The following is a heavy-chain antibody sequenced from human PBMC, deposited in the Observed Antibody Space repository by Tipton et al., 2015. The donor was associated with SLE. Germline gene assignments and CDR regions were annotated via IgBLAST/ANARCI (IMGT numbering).Heavy chain of an antibody. CDR1: GYSFITYW. CDR3: ARVRDFVHYDIAFDV. CDR2: IYPRDSDS. D-gene: IGHD4-17*01. V-gene: IGHV5-51*03. J-gene: IGHJ3*01. Sequence: QLVQSGAEVKKPGESLKISCKGSGYSFITYWIGWVRQMPGKGLEWMGIIYPRDSDSRYSPSFRGQVTISADKSISTAYLQWGSLKASDSAIYYCARVRDFVHYDIAFDVWGQGTMVTVSS.